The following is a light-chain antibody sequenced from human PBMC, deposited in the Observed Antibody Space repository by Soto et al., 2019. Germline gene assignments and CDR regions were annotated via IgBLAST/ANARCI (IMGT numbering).Light chain of an antibody. CDR1: QTLSIGS. V-gene: IGKV3-11*01. CDR2: GPF. J-gene: IGKJ5*01. Sequence: EIVLTQSPDTLSLSPGERATLFFRASQTLSIGSLAWYQQKPGQAPRLSIYGPFTRATGFPARFSGSGSGTDSTLTISSLESEDFAIYSCPQRSNWPLTFGQGTRLEIK. CDR3: PQRSNWPLT.